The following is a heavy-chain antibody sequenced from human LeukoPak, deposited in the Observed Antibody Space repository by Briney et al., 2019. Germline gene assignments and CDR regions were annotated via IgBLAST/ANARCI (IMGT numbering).Heavy chain of an antibody. J-gene: IGHJ5*02. CDR2: FDPEDGET. Sequence: GASVKVSCKVSGYNLTELSMHWVRQAPGKGLEWMGGFDPEDGETIYAQKFQGRVTMTEDTSTDTAYMELSSLRSEDKAVYYCATSENMPANYYASSVGNWFDPWGQGTLVTVSS. CDR1: GYNLTELS. D-gene: IGHD3-22*01. CDR3: ATSENMPANYYASSVGNWFDP. V-gene: IGHV1-24*01.